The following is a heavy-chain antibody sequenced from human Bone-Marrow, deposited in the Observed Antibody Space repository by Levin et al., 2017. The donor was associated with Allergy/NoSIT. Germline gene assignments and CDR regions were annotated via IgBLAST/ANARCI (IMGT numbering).Heavy chain of an antibody. Sequence: PGGSLRLSCAVSGLTFSNYAMNWVRQAPGKGLEWVAVISYDGSDKYYADSVKGRFTISRDNSKNMLYLQMNSLRAEDTAVYYCAKDGRYSGWILSGTSDIWGQGTMVTVSS. CDR1: GLTFSNYA. CDR3: AKDGRYSGWILSGTSDI. J-gene: IGHJ3*02. CDR2: ISYDGSDK. V-gene: IGHV3-30*18. D-gene: IGHD6-19*01.